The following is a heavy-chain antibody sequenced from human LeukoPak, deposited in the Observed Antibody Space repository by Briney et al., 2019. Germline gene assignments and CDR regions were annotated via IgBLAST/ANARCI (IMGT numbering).Heavy chain of an antibody. V-gene: IGHV3-23*01. CDR1: GFTFSSYG. Sequence: GGSLRLSCAASGFTFSSYGMSWVRQAPGKGLEWVSAISGSASSTYHADSVTGRFTISRDNSKNTLYLQMNSLRAEDTAVYYCAKDSYYDYVWGSYRYTNQFDYWGQGTLVTVSS. CDR2: ISGSASST. J-gene: IGHJ4*02. CDR3: AKDSYYDYVWGSYRYTNQFDY. D-gene: IGHD3-16*02.